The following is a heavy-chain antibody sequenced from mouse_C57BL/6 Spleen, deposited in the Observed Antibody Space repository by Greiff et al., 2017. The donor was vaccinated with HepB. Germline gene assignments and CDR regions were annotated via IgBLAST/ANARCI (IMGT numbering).Heavy chain of an antibody. D-gene: IGHD2-5*01. CDR3: ARGDDYSNYVNFDY. J-gene: IGHJ2*01. V-gene: IGHV1-62-3*01. CDR1: GYTFTSYW. CDR2: IDPNSGGT. Sequence: VQLQQPGAELVKPGASVKLSCKASGYTFTSYWMHWVKQRPGRGLEWIGRIDPNSGGTKYNEKFKSKATLTVDKPSSTAYMELRSLTSEDSAVYYCARGDDYSNYVNFDYWGQGTTLTVSS.